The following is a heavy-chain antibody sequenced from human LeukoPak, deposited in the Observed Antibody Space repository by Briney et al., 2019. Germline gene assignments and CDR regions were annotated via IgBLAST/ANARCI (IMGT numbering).Heavy chain of an antibody. Sequence: GGSLRLSCAASGFTFSDAWMNWVRQAPGKGLEWVGRIKRKTDGGTTDYAAPVKGRFTISRDDSKNTLYLQMNSLKTEDTAVYYCTTGNWGPYWGQGTLVTVSS. CDR2: IKRKTDGGTT. V-gene: IGHV3-15*07. CDR3: TTGNWGPY. J-gene: IGHJ4*02. CDR1: GFTFSDAW. D-gene: IGHD7-27*01.